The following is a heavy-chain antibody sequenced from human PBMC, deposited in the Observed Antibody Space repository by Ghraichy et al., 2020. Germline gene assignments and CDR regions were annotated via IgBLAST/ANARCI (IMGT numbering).Heavy chain of an antibody. CDR3: ALWLGELSLDL. V-gene: IGHV4-34*01. J-gene: IGHJ5*02. CDR2: INHSGST. D-gene: IGHD3-10*01. CDR1: GGSFGGYH. Sequence: SETLSLTCAVYGGSFGGYHWTWIRQPPGKGLEWIGEINHSGSTNYNPSLKSRVTISLDTSRNQFSLKVNSVTAADMAVYYCALWLGELSLDLWGQGTLVTVSS.